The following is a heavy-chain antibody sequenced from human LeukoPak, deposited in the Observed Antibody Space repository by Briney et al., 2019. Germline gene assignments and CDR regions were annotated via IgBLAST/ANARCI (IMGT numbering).Heavy chain of an antibody. CDR1: GYTFNAYF. CDR3: ARGQLYSSSWHDC. Sequence: ASVKLSCKASGYTFNAYFMHWVRQAPGQGLEWMGWINPNTGATNYAQKFQGRVTLTRDTSITTVYMELSSLKSDDTAVYYCARGQLYSSSWHDCWGKGTLVTVSS. V-gene: IGHV1-2*02. CDR2: INPNTGAT. J-gene: IGHJ4*02. D-gene: IGHD6-13*01.